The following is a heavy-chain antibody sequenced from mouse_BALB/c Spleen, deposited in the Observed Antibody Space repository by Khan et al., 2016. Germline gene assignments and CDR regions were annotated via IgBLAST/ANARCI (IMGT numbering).Heavy chain of an antibody. D-gene: IGHD2-12*01. J-gene: IGHJ3*01. V-gene: IGHV14-1*02. CDR3: ASDDVGLDY. CDR2: IDPENGNT. Sequence: VQLQQSGADLVRPGTLVKLSCKASGSNIRDYYMYWVKQRPGQGLEWIGWIDPENGNTIYDPKFQGKASITADTSSNTAHLQLRSLTSEDTAVYFCASDDVGLDYWGQGTLVTVSA. CDR1: GSNIRDYY.